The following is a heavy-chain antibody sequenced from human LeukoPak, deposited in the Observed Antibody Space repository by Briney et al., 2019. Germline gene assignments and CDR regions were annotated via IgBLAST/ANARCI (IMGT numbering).Heavy chain of an antibody. CDR1: GFTFSNYW. Sequence: GGSLRLSCAASGFTFSNYWMHWVRQVPGKGLVWVSRINSDGSNTGYADSVKGRFTISRDNAKDSLYLQMNSLRAEDTALYYCARDGGGSSGWYNWFDPWGQGTLVTVSS. J-gene: IGHJ5*02. D-gene: IGHD6-19*01. CDR2: INSDGSNT. V-gene: IGHV3-74*01. CDR3: ARDGGGSSGWYNWFDP.